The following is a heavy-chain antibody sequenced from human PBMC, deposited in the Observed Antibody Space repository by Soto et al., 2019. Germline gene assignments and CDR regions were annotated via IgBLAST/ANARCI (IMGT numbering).Heavy chain of an antibody. D-gene: IGHD2-2*02. CDR1: GGSISNYY. Sequence: VQLQASGPGLVRPSETLSITYTLSGGSISNYYWTWIRQPPGQGLEWIGKIYYTGSTNYNPSLMSRVTSYPDTSKEQFCRELNSLPAADTASYYCARRRQGLRYGAFEIWGHGIMVTVSS. CDR2: IYYTGST. CDR3: ARRRQGLRYGAFEI. J-gene: IGHJ3*02. V-gene: IGHV4-59*08.